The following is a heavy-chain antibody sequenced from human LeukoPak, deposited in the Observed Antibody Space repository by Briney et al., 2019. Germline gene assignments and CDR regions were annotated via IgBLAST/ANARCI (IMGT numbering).Heavy chain of an antibody. V-gene: IGHV3-23*01. J-gene: IGHJ4*02. D-gene: IGHD2-2*01. CDR3: AKGVSQPKYYFEY. CDR1: GFTFTSA. CDR2: ITGSGDEA. Sequence: GGSLRLSCAASGFTFTSAMRWVRRAPGKGVGWVSSITGSGDEAFYADSVKGRITIFRHNSKNTLYLQMNSLRAEDTAVYYCAKGVSQPKYYFEYWGRGTLVTVSS.